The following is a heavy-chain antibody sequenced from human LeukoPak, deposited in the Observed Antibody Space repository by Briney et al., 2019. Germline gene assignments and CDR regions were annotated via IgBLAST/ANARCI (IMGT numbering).Heavy chain of an antibody. D-gene: IGHD6-25*01. J-gene: IGHJ4*02. CDR1: GGSVTSTNW. CDR3: AREGGFYRPLDY. V-gene: IGHV4-4*02. CDR2: VHLDGRT. Sequence: PSETLSLTCDVSGGSVTSTNWWTWFHQPPGKGLEWIGKVHLDGRTNYNPSLKSRLIMSADLPENHISLKLTSVTAADTAVYYCAREGGFYRPLDYSGQGTLSPSPQ.